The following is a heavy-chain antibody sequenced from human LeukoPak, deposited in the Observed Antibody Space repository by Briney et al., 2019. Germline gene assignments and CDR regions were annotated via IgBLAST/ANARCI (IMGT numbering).Heavy chain of an antibody. J-gene: IGHJ4*02. V-gene: IGHV3-73*01. CDR3: TRKTIAAAGTLVDY. Sequence: GGSLRLSCAASGLTFSGSAMHWVRQASGKGLEWVGRIRSKANSYATAYAASVKGRFTISRDDSKNTAYLQVNSLKTEDTAVYYCTRKTIAAAGTLVDYWGQGTLVTVSS. D-gene: IGHD6-13*01. CDR1: GLTFSGSA. CDR2: IRSKANSYAT.